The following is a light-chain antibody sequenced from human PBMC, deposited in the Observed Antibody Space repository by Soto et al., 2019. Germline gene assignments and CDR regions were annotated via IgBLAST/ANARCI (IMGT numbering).Light chain of an antibody. CDR2: GAS. Sequence: EIVMTQSPATLSVSPGERATLSCRASQSVSSNLAWYQQKPGQAPRLLIYGASTRATGIPARFSGSGSGTGFTPTISSLQSEDFAVNYCQQYNTWPPKYTFGKGTKLRSN. CDR1: QSVSSN. CDR3: QQYNTWPPKYT. J-gene: IGKJ2*01. V-gene: IGKV3-15*01.